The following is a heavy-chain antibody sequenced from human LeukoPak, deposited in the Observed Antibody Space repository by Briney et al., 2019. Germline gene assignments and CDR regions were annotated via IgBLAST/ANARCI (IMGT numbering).Heavy chain of an antibody. CDR1: GFTFSSYS. CDR2: ISSSSSYI. CDR3: ARAITMVRGVKDYYYGMDV. V-gene: IGHV3-21*01. D-gene: IGHD3-10*01. Sequence: PGGSLRLSCAASGFTFSSYSMNWVRQAPGKGLEWVSSISSSSSYIYYADSVKGRFTISRDNAKNSLYLQMNSLRAEDTAVYYCARAITMVRGVKDYYYGMDVWGQGTTVTVSS. J-gene: IGHJ6*02.